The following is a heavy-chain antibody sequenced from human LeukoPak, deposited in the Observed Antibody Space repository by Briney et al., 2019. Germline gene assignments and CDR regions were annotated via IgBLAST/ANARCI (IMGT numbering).Heavy chain of an antibody. CDR1: GSTFSSYG. J-gene: IGHJ4*02. Sequence: PGGSLRLSCAASGSTFSSYGMHWVRQAPGKGLEWVAVISYDGSNKYYADSVKGRFTISRDNSKNTLYLQMNSLRAEDTAVYYCAKDSYAHFDYWGQGTLVTVSS. CDR3: AKDSYAHFDY. V-gene: IGHV3-30*18. CDR2: ISYDGSNK.